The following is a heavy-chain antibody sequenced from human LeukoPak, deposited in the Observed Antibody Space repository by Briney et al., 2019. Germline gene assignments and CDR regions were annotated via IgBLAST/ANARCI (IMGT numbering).Heavy chain of an antibody. CDR1: GFTFSTYT. V-gene: IGHV3-48*01. J-gene: IGHJ5*01. Sequence: GGSLRLSCAASGFTFSTYTMNWVRQAPGKGLEWVSYINSSGTTIYYADSVKGRFTISRDNAKNTLYLQMNSLRAEDTAVYYCTRDPGVRLSSGWFDYWGQGTLVTVSS. D-gene: IGHD6-19*01. CDR2: INSSGTTI. CDR3: TRDPGVRLSSGWFDY.